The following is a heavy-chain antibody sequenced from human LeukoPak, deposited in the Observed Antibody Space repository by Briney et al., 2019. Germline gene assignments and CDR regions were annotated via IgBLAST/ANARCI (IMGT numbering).Heavy chain of an antibody. V-gene: IGHV4-4*07. CDR3: ATYDQKLAFDN. CDR1: GGSITSYH. J-gene: IGHJ4*02. Sequence: PSETHSLTCIGSGGSITSYHRSWIREPAGQGLEWIGRMYTDGSTNYNPFLNSRVTMSVDTSKKHFSLRLNSVTAADTAVYYCATYDQKLAFDNWGQGTLVTVSS. D-gene: IGHD6-13*01. CDR2: MYTDGST.